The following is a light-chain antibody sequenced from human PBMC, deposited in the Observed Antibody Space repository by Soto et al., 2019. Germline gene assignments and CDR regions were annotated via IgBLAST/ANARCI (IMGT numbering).Light chain of an antibody. J-gene: IGLJ2*01. CDR3: ASWDDSLNGVV. CDR1: NSNIGSNT. Sequence: QSVLTQPPSASGTPGQRVTISCSGSNSNIGSNTVNWYQQLPGTAPKLLIYSNNQRPSGVPGRFSGSKSGTSASLAISGLQSEDEADYYCASWDDSLNGVVFGGGTKLTVL. CDR2: SNN. V-gene: IGLV1-44*01.